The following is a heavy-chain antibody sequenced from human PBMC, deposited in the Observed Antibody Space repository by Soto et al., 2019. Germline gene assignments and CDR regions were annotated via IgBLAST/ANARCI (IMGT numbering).Heavy chain of an antibody. D-gene: IGHD1-1*01. J-gene: IGHJ3*01. Sequence: EALLVESGGGLVKPGGSLRLSCVASGFSFSTSIMHWVRQAPGKGLEWIATISSTSSNVYYAGSVKGRFSISRDNPKNSLFLQMNSLRADDMAVYYCARGIASTSLVTFDVWGQGTMVTVS. CDR1: GFSFSTSI. CDR3: ARGIASTSLVTFDV. V-gene: IGHV3-21*02. CDR2: ISSTSSNV.